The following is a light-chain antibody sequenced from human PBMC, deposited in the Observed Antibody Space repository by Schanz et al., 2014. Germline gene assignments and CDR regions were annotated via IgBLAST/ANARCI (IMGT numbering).Light chain of an antibody. J-gene: IGLJ3*02. CDR3: SSYSNSGTFWV. V-gene: IGLV2-23*01. CDR1: SSDVGGYNL. CDR2: DGS. Sequence: QSALTQPASVSGSPGESITISCTGTSSDVGGYNLVSWYQHHPGEAPKLLIYDGSKRPSGVSTRFSGSKSGNTASLTISGLQAEDEADYYCSSYSNSGTFWVLGGGTKLTVL.